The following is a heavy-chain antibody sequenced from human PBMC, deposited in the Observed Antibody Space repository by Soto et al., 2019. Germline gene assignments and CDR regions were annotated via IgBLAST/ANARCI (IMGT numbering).Heavy chain of an antibody. CDR1: GYTFTSYY. CDR3: ARGVGLGTYVDWYFDL. Sequence: ASVKVSCKASGYTFTSYYMHWLRQSPGQGLEWMGIINPSGGSTSYAQKFQGRVTMTRDTSTSTVYMELSSLRSEDTAVYYCARGVGLGTYVDWYFDLWGRGTLVTVSS. V-gene: IGHV1-46*01. J-gene: IGHJ2*01. D-gene: IGHD7-27*01. CDR2: INPSGGST.